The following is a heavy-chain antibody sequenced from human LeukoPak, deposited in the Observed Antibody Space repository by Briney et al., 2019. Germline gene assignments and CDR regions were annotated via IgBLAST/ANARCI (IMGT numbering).Heavy chain of an antibody. Sequence: GGSLRLSCAASGFTFKLYWMHWVRQVPGKGPVWVARINDDGSDTVYADSVKGRFTISRDDAKNMLFLQMNSLRGEDTAVYHCVRGGPSTWFWGQGTLVTVSS. CDR2: INDDGSDT. D-gene: IGHD3-22*01. V-gene: IGHV3-74*01. J-gene: IGHJ4*02. CDR3: VRGGPSTWF. CDR1: GFTFKLYW.